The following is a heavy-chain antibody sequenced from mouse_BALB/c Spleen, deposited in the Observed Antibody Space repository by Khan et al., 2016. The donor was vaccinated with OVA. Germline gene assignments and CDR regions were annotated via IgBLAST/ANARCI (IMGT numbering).Heavy chain of an antibody. V-gene: IGHV5-6-4*01. CDR1: GFSFSSYS. Sequence: EVQLQESGGGLVRPGGSLKLSCAASGFSFSSYSMSWVRQTPEKRLEWVATISSGGSYTYYPDSVKGRFTISRDNAKNTQHLKVNSLRSEDIAMYYCTVYRGYYGSSPYLDYWGQGTTLTVSS. D-gene: IGHD1-1*01. CDR2: ISSGGSYT. J-gene: IGHJ2*01. CDR3: TVYRGYYGSSPYLDY.